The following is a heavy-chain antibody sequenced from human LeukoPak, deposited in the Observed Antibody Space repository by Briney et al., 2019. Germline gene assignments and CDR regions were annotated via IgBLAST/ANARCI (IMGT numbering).Heavy chain of an antibody. D-gene: IGHD3-22*01. CDR1: GYTFTSYA. Sequence: ASVKVSCKASGYTFTSYAMHWVRQAPGQRLEWMGWINAGNGNTKYSQEFQGRVTITRDTSASTAYMELSSLRSEDTAVYYCARPHYYDSGCFDYWGQGTLVIVSS. J-gene: IGHJ4*02. CDR2: INAGNGNT. V-gene: IGHV1-3*01. CDR3: ARPHYYDSGCFDY.